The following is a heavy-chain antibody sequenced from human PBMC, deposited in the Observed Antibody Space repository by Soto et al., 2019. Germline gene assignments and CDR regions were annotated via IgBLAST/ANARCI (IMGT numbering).Heavy chain of an antibody. V-gene: IGHV4-4*02. D-gene: IGHD4-17*01. J-gene: IGHJ6*02. Sequence: PWETLSLTCAVSGGSITSSSWRRRVRQPPGKGLELIGEIYHSGSTNYNPSLKSRVTISVDKSKNQFSLKLSSVTAADTAVYYCARYGEYYYYGMDVWGQVITVTVSS. CDR3: ARYGEYYYYGMDV. CDR2: IYHSGST. CDR1: GGSITSSSW.